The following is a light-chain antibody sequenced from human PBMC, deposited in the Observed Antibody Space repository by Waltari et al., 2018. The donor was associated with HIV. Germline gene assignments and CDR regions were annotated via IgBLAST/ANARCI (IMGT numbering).Light chain of an antibody. J-gene: IGLJ1*01. CDR1: TSDVGAYNY. Sequence: QSCLTQPASVSASPGQPLTISCTGTTSDVGAYNYVSWYQQHPGNAPKLIIYEVSNRPSGVSNRFSGSKSGNTASLTISGLQPEDETDYYCSSFSSSSTPYVFGTGTKVTVL. CDR3: SSFSSSSTPYV. CDR2: EVS. V-gene: IGLV2-14*01.